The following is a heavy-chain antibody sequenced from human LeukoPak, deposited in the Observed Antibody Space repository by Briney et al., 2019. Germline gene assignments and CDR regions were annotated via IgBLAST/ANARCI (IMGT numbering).Heavy chain of an antibody. V-gene: IGHV4-59*01. CDR3: ARVSLSTVTTGDAFDI. Sequence: SETLSLTCTVSGGSISSYYWSWIRQPPGKGLEWIGYIHYSGSTNYNPSLKSRVTISVDTSKNQFSLKLSSVTAADTAVYYCARVSLSTVTTGDAFDIWGQGTMVTVSS. CDR2: IHYSGST. CDR1: GGSISSYY. J-gene: IGHJ3*02. D-gene: IGHD4-17*01.